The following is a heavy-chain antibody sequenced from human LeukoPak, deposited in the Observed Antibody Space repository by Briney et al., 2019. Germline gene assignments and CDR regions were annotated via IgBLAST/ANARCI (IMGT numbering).Heavy chain of an antibody. CDR1: GGTFSSYA. CDR2: IIPILGIA. V-gene: IGHV1-69*04. D-gene: IGHD4-11*01. Sequence: SVKVSCKASGGTFSSYAISWVRQAPGQGLEWMGRIIPILGIANYAQKFQGRVTITADKSTSTAYMELSSLRSEDTAVYYCATVAVWATVTTYGAFDIWGQGTMVTVSS. J-gene: IGHJ3*02. CDR3: ATVAVWATVTTYGAFDI.